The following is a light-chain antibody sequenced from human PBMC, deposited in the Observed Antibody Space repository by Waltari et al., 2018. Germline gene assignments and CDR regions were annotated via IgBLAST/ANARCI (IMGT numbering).Light chain of an antibody. J-gene: IGLJ2*01. CDR2: KDT. CDR1: ALPKQY. CDR3: QSTDNSGTYVV. V-gene: IGLV3-25*03. Sequence: SYELKQPPSVSVSPGQTARLTCSGDALPKQYSFWYQQSSGQAPVVVIYKDTERPSGIPERFSGSSSGTRVTLTISGVQAEDEADYYCQSTDNSGTYVVFGGGTKLTVL.